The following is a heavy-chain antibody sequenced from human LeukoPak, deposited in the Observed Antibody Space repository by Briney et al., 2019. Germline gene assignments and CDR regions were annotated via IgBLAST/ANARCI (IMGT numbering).Heavy chain of an antibody. CDR2: INPNSGGP. CDR1: GYTFTGDY. V-gene: IGHV1-2*02. J-gene: IGHJ4*02. CDR3: ARSSFSLAYCGGDCYWGGYFDY. Sequence: ASVKVSCKASGYTFTGDYMHWVRQAPGQGLEWIEWINPNSGGPNYAQKFQGRVTMTRDTSISTAYMELSRLRSDDTAVYYCARSSFSLAYCGGDCYWGGYFDYWGQGTLVTVSS. D-gene: IGHD2-21*01.